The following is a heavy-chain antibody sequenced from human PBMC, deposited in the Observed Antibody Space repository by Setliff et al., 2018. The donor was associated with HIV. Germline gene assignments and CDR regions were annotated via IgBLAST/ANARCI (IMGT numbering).Heavy chain of an antibody. J-gene: IGHJ4*02. CDR3: TRVAPSGYNNGWYVGFLDS. CDR2: IQSKTDGGAT. D-gene: IGHD6-19*01. V-gene: IGHV3-15*01. CDR1: GFTFSNAW. Sequence: GGSLRLSCAASGFTFSNAWMSWVRQAPGKGLEWVGRIQSKTDGGATDYAAPVKGRFTISRDDSQNTLFLQMNSLILEDTAVYYCTRVAPSGYNNGWYVGFLDSWGQGTLVTVSS.